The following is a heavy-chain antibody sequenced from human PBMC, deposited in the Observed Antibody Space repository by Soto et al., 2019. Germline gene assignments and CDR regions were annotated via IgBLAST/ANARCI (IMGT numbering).Heavy chain of an antibody. CDR2: ISGSGGST. J-gene: IGHJ6*02. CDR1: GFTFSSYA. CDR3: AKVDRFFYYGMDV. Sequence: GGSLRLSCAASGFTFSSYAMSWVRQAPGKGLEWVSAISGSGGSTYYADSVKGRFTISRDNSKNTLYLQMDSLRAEDTAVYYCAKVDRFFYYGMDVWGQGTTVTVSS. D-gene: IGHD3-3*01. V-gene: IGHV3-23*01.